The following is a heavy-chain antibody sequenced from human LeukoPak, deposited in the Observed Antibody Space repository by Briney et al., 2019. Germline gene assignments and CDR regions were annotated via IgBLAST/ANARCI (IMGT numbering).Heavy chain of an antibody. CDR1: GGSISSYY. CDR3: ARAAYYYDSSGYYFDY. CDR2: IYYSGST. J-gene: IGHJ4*02. D-gene: IGHD3-22*01. V-gene: IGHV4-59*01. Sequence: SETLSLTCTVSGGSISSYYWSWIRQPPGKGLEWIGYIYYSGSTDYNPSLKSRVTISVDTSKNQFSLKLSSVTAADTAVYYCARAAYYYDSSGYYFDYWGQGTLVTVSS.